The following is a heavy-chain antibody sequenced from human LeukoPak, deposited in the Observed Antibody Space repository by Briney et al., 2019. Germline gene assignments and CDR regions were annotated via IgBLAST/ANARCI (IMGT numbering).Heavy chain of an antibody. D-gene: IGHD2-15*01. V-gene: IGHV3-48*03. CDR1: GFTFSSYE. CDR2: ISSSGSTI. J-gene: IGHJ4*02. CDR3: ARAGRRTATLDY. Sequence: PGGSLRLSCAASGFTFSSYEMNWVRQAPGKGLEWVSYISSSGSTIYYADSVKGRFTISRDNAKNSLYLQMNSLGAEDTAVYYCARAGRRTATLDYWGQGTLVTVSS.